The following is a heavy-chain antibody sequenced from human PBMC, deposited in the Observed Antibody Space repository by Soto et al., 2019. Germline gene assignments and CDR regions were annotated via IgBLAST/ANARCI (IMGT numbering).Heavy chain of an antibody. CDR2: INPYSGGT. V-gene: IGHV1-2*02. J-gene: IGHJ5*02. CDR1: GHAFTDHY. D-gene: IGHD3-10*01. CDR3: ARDRYYYGSGSYYISWFDP. Sequence: GASVKVSCKASGHAFTDHYIHWLREAPGQSLEWMGWINPYSGGTHFARKFQDRVTMARDTSVSTAYMELSSLKSGDTAVYYCARDRYYYGSGSYYISWFDPWGQGTLVTVSS.